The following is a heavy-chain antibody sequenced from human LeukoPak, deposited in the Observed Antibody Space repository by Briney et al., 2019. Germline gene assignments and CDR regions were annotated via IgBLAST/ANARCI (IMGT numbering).Heavy chain of an antibody. CDR2: INPNSGGT. D-gene: IGHD6-19*01. CDR3: ARGGSSGWYPLDY. CDR1: GYTFTGYY. J-gene: IGHJ4*02. Sequence: ASVKVSCKASGYTFTGYYMHWVRQAPGQGVEWMGWINPNSGGTNYAQKFQGRVTMTRDTPISTAYMELSRLRSDDTAVYYCARGGSSGWYPLDYWGQGTLVTFSS. V-gene: IGHV1-2*02.